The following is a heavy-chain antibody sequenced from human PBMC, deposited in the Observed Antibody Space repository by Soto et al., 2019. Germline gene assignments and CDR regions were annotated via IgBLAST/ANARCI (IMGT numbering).Heavy chain of an antibody. J-gene: IGHJ1*01. CDR3: ARDYTDIVATVEYFQH. CDR2: ISAYNGNT. D-gene: IGHD5-12*01. Sequence: QVQLVQSGAEVKKPGASVKVSCKASGYTFTSYGISWVRQAPGQGLEWMGWISAYNGNTNYAQKLQGRVTMTTDTSPSTGYMELRSLRSDDTAVYYCARDYTDIVATVEYFQHWGQGTLVTVYS. V-gene: IGHV1-18*01. CDR1: GYTFTSYG.